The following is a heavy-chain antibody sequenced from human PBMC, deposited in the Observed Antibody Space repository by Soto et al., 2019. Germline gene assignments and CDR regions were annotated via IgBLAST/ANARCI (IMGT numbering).Heavy chain of an antibody. CDR1: GFNFITFS. Sequence: DVQLVESGGGLVKPGGSLRLSCAASGFNFITFSMNWVRQAPGKGLEWVSSISASSSSIYYAESVKGRFTVSRDNAKNSLYLQMNSLTAEDTALYYCERDAYNXXAFDIWGQGTTVTVSS. D-gene: IGHD1-20*01. CDR3: ERDAYNXXAFDI. J-gene: IGHJ3*02. V-gene: IGHV3-21*01. CDR2: ISASSSSI.